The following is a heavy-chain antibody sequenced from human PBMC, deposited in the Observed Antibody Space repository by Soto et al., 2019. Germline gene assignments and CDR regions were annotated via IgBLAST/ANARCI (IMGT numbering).Heavy chain of an antibody. CDR1: GYTFIRYG. CDR3: ASGGYYDNSWGKLSHYGFDY. J-gene: IGHJ6*02. D-gene: IGHD3-16*01. V-gene: IGHV1-18*01. Sequence: QVQLAQSANEVKKPGPSVRVSCKAAGYTFIRYGIAWVRQAPGQGHEWMGWISPYNDYTVYAQKFQGRISMTADTSTRSVYMNLRGLKSDDTAVYYCASGGYYDNSWGKLSHYGFDYRSQATSVSVSS. CDR2: ISPYNDYT.